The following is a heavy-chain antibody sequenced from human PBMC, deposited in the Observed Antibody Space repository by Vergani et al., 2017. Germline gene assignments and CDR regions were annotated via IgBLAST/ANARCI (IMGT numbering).Heavy chain of an antibody. J-gene: IGHJ4*02. D-gene: IGHD3-10*01. CDR2: ISSSSSYI. V-gene: IGHV3-21*01. CDR3: AREASGIAENFDY. Sequence: EVQLVESGGGLVKPGGSLRLSCAASGFTFSSYSMNWVRQAPGKGLEWVSSISSSSSYIYYADSVKGRFTISRDNAKNSLYLQMNSLRAEDTAVYYCAREASGIAENFDYWGQGTLVTVSS. CDR1: GFTFSSYS.